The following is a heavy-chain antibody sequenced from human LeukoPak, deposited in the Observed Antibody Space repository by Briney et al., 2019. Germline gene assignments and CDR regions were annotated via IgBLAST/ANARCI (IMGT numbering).Heavy chain of an antibody. D-gene: IGHD3-10*01. CDR1: GFTFSDYH. J-gene: IGHJ4*02. CDR2: ISLSSTYT. V-gene: IGHV3-11*06. Sequence: GGSLRLSCAASGFTFSDYHMSWIRQAPGKGLEWVSYISLSSTYTNYADSVKGRFTISRDNAKNLLYLQMNSLRVEDTAVYYCARDGWFGELDKDPFDYWGQGTLVTVSS. CDR3: ARDGWFGELDKDPFDY.